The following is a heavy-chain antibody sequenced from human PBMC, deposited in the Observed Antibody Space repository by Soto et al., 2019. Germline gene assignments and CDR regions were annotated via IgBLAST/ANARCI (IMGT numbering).Heavy chain of an antibody. CDR1: GFTFSSYA. V-gene: IGHV3-23*01. D-gene: IGHD3-16*01. CDR2: ISGSGGST. Sequence: GESLKISCAASGFTFSSYAMSWVRQAPGKGLEWVSAISGSGGSTYYADSVKGRFTISRDNSKNTLYLQMNSLRAEDTAVYYCAKDPDSTTAWDVYAFDIWGQGTMVTVSS. J-gene: IGHJ3*02. CDR3: AKDPDSTTAWDVYAFDI.